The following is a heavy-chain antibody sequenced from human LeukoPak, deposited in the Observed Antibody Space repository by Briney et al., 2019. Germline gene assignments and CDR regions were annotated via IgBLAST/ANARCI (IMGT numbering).Heavy chain of an antibody. J-gene: IGHJ4*02. CDR2: ISSSSAYI. CDR1: GFTFSAYS. V-gene: IGHV3-21*01. CDR3: ARKYCSSTSCLFDC. Sequence: GGSLRLSCAGSGFTFSAYSMNWVRQAPGKGLEWVSSISSSSAYIYYPDALKGRFTISRDNAKNSPYLQMNSLRAEDTAVYYCARKYCSSTSCLFDCWGQGTLVTVSS. D-gene: IGHD2-2*01.